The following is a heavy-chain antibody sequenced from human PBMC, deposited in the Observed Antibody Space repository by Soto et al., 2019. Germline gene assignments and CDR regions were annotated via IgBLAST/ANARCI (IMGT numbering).Heavy chain of an antibody. Sequence: PSETLSLTCTVSGGSISSGGYYWSWIRQHPGKGLEWIGYIYYSGSTYYNPSLKSRVTISVDTSKNQFSLKLSSVTAADTAVYYCARSPLEYSSSAIDYWGQGTLVTVS. D-gene: IGHD6-6*01. CDR3: ARSPLEYSSSAIDY. CDR2: IYYSGST. J-gene: IGHJ4*02. V-gene: IGHV4-31*03. CDR1: GGSISSGGYY.